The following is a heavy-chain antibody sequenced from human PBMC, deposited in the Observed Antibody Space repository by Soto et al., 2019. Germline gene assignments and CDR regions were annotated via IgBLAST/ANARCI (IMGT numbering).Heavy chain of an antibody. CDR3: ARDETLPGYDRGGFDY. CDR2: IYHSGST. V-gene: IGHV4-4*02. J-gene: IGHJ4*02. Sequence: QVQLQESGPGLVKPSGTLSLTCAVSGGSISSSNWWSWVRQXXGKGLEWIGEIYHSGSTNYNPSLKSRVTISVDKSKNQFSLKLSSVTAADTAVYYCARDETLPGYDRGGFDYWGQGTLVTVSS. D-gene: IGHD5-12*01. CDR1: GGSISSSNW.